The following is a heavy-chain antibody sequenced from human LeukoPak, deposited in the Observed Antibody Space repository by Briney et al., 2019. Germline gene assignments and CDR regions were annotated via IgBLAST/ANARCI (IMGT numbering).Heavy chain of an antibody. V-gene: IGHV4-59*01. J-gene: IGHJ6*03. Sequence: TPSETLSLTCSVSGGSISSYYWSWIRQPPGKGLEWIGYIYYSGSTNYNPSLKSRVTISVDTSKNQFSLKLSSVTAADTAVYYCSRDRPETTPAPSYYYYMDVWGKGTTVTVSS. CDR1: GGSISSYY. CDR3: SRDRPETTPAPSYYYYMDV. D-gene: IGHD2-15*01. CDR2: IYYSGST.